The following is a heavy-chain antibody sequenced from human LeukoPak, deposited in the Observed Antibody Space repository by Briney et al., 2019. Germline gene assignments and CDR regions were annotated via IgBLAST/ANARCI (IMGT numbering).Heavy chain of an antibody. CDR3: AKDRVRYGSGSYYTTYYLDQ. CDR2: ISDSAGST. D-gene: IGHD3-10*01. CDR1: GFTFSNYA. V-gene: IGHV3-23*01. Sequence: TGGSLRLSCAASGFTFSNYAMSWVRQAPGKGLEWVSGISDSAGSTYCADSVKGRFTISRDNSKNTLYLQMNSLRAEDTAIYYCAKDRVRYGSGSYYTTYYLDQWGQGTLVTVSS. J-gene: IGHJ4*02.